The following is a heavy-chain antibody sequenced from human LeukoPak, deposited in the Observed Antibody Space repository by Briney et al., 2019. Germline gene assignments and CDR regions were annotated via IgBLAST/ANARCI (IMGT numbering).Heavy chain of an antibody. J-gene: IGHJ3*02. Sequence: SETLSLTCAVYSGSFSGYYWSWIRQPPGKGLEWIGEINHSGSTNYNPSLKSRATISVDTSKNQFSLKLSSVTAADTAVYYCASLKRLRYFDWTNAFDIWGQGTMVTVS. CDR1: SGSFSGYY. V-gene: IGHV4-34*01. CDR2: INHSGST. D-gene: IGHD3-9*01. CDR3: ASLKRLRYFDWTNAFDI.